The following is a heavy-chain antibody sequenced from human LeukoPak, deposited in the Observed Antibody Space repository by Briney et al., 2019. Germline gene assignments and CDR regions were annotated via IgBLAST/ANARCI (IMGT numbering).Heavy chain of an antibody. Sequence: SETLSLTCTVSRGSVSGYYWSWVRQPPGKGLEWIGYIFHSGGTRYNPSLKSRVTISVDTSKNQFSLKLSSVTAADTAVYYCARVGTCSSTSCYHDAFDIWGQGTMVTVSS. CDR3: ARVGTCSSTSCYHDAFDI. CDR2: IFHSGGT. V-gene: IGHV4-59*02. CDR1: RGSVSGYY. D-gene: IGHD2-2*01. J-gene: IGHJ3*02.